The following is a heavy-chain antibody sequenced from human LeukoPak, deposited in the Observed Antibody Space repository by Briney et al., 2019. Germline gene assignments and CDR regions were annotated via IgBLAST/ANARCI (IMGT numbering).Heavy chain of an antibody. CDR1: GFTFSTYG. CDR3: ARDVAGRELLDY. Sequence: GGSLRLSCAASGFTFSTYGMHWVRQAPGKGLEWVAFIRYDGSEKYSTDSVKGRFTISRDNAKNSMYLQMNSLRAEDTAVYYCARDVAGRELLDYWGQGTLVTVSS. CDR2: IRYDGSEK. D-gene: IGHD1-7*01. J-gene: IGHJ4*02. V-gene: IGHV3-30*02.